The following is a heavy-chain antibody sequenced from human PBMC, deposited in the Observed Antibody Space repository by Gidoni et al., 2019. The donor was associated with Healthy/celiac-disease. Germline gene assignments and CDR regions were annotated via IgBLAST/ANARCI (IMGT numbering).Heavy chain of an antibody. D-gene: IGHD3-22*01. Sequence: EVQLVQSGAEVKKPGESLRISCQGSGYSFTSYWIRGLRQMPGKGLEGMGRSDPSNSYTNYSPSFQGHVTSSADKSISNAYLQWSSLKASDTAMYYGARQGYDSSGYYIGRADYWGQGTLVTVSS. CDR1: GYSFTSYW. CDR2: SDPSNSYT. V-gene: IGHV5-10-1*03. CDR3: ARQGYDSSGYYIGRADY. J-gene: IGHJ4*02.